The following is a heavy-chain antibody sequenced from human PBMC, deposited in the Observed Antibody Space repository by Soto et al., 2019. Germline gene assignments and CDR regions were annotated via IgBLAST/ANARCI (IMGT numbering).Heavy chain of an antibody. Sequence: QVQLVQSGAEVKKPGASVKVSCKASGYTFTSYGISWVRQAPGQGLEWMGWISAYNVNTNYAQKLQGRVTMTTDTSTSTAYMELRSLRSDDTAVYYCARDRGSSWRMNYYYYGMDVWGQGTTVTVSS. J-gene: IGHJ6*02. CDR1: GYTFTSYG. D-gene: IGHD6-13*01. V-gene: IGHV1-18*01. CDR2: ISAYNVNT. CDR3: ARDRGSSWRMNYYYYGMDV.